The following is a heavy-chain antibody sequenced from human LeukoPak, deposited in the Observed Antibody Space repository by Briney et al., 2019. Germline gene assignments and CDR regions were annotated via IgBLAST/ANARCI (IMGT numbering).Heavy chain of an antibody. Sequence: GGSLRLSCAVSGFTYDDYGMSWVRQAPGKGLEWVSGINWNGGNTGYADSVKGRFTISRDNAKNSLYLQMNSLRAEDTALYYCARPSGYYDSSGYYGDYFDYWGQGTLVTVSS. D-gene: IGHD3-22*01. CDR3: ARPSGYYDSSGYYGDYFDY. V-gene: IGHV3-20*04. J-gene: IGHJ4*02. CDR2: INWNGGNT. CDR1: GFTYDDYG.